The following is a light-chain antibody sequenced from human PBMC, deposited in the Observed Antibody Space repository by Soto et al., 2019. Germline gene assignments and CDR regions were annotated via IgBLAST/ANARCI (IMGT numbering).Light chain of an antibody. CDR1: HDISNY. V-gene: IGKV1-33*01. CDR3: QQYDNLPIT. Sequence: DIQMTQSPSSLSASVGDRVTITCQASHDISNYLNWFQQFPGKAPKLLIYDASNLETGAPSRFSGGGSGTDFTLTITSLQPEDVATYYCQQYDNLPITFGQGTRLEIK. J-gene: IGKJ5*01. CDR2: DAS.